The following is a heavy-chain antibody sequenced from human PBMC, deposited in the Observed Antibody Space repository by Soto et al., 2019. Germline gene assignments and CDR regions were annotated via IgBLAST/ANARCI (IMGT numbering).Heavy chain of an antibody. CDR1: GFTFSSYA. Sequence: GGSLRLSCAASGFTFSSYAMHWVRQAPGKGLEWVAVISYDGSNKYYADSVKGRFTISRDNSKNTLYLQMNSLRAEDTAVYYCARDELRFLEWLRLYYYYGMDVWGQGPTVTVSS. J-gene: IGHJ6*02. V-gene: IGHV3-30-3*01. CDR3: ARDELRFLEWLRLYYYYGMDV. CDR2: ISYDGSNK. D-gene: IGHD3-3*01.